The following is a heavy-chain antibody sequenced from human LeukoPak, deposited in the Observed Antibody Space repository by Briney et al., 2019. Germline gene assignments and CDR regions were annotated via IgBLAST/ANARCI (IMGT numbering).Heavy chain of an antibody. CDR2: INSDGSST. Sequence: GGSLRLSCAASGFTFSSYWMHWVRQAPGKGLVWISRINSDGSSTSYADSVKGRFTISRDNAKNTLYLQMNSLRAEDTAVYYCASGSASGYYYYFDYWGQGTLVTVSS. J-gene: IGHJ4*02. CDR1: GFTFSSYW. V-gene: IGHV3-74*01. CDR3: ASGSASGYYYYFDY. D-gene: IGHD3-22*01.